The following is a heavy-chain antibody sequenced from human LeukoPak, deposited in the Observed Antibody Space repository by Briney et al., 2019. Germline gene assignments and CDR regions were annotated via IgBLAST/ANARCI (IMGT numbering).Heavy chain of an antibody. CDR1: GGSISSYY. V-gene: IGHV4-59*08. CDR2: IYSSGST. CDR3: ARHWGGGWYLPGDAFDI. D-gene: IGHD6-19*01. J-gene: IGHJ3*02. Sequence: SETLSLTCTVSGGSISSYYWSWIRQPPGKGLEWIGYIYSSGSTNYNPSLKSRVTISVDTSKNQFSLNLTSLTVADTAIFYCARHWGGGWYLPGDAFDIWGQGTMVTVSS.